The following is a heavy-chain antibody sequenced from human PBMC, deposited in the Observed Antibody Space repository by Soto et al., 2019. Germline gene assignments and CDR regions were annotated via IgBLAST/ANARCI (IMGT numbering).Heavy chain of an antibody. D-gene: IGHD3-10*01. J-gene: IGHJ4*02. V-gene: IGHV3-11*06. CDR1: GFTFSDYY. CDR3: ATVPYGSNIDY. CDR2: IGTSGSYT. Sequence: QVQLVESGGGLVKPGGSLRLSCAASGFTFSDYYMSWIRQAPGKGLEWGSYIGTSGSYTNYADSVKGRFTISRDNAKGSLYLQMNSLRAEDTAVYYCATVPYGSNIDYWGQGTLVTVSS.